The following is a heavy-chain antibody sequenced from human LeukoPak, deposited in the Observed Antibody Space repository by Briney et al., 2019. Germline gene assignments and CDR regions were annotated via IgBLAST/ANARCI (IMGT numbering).Heavy chain of an antibody. J-gene: IGHJ6*02. Sequence: GGSLRLSCAASGFTFSSYAMHWVRQAPGKGLEWVAVISYDGSNKYYADSVKGRFTISRDNSKNTLYLQMNSLRAEDTAVYYCARDTPAYYYGSGSPSMPYYYGMDVWGQGTTVTVSS. V-gene: IGHV3-30*04. D-gene: IGHD3-10*01. CDR1: GFTFSSYA. CDR2: ISYDGSNK. CDR3: ARDTPAYYYGSGSPSMPYYYGMDV.